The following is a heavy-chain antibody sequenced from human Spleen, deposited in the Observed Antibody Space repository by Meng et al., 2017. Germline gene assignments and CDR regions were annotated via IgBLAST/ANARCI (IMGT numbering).Heavy chain of an antibody. D-gene: IGHD6-13*01. Sequence: VPRPESGPGLVKPSGALFLTCSVSGGSISTYNCWSWGRQPPGKGLEWIGEIFQSGTTNNNPTLKSRVTISVDKSKNNFSLKMSSVTAADTAVYYCARGGIGTVGLIWRSCFDPWGQGTLVTVSS. CDR3: ARGGIGTVGLIWRSCFDP. CDR1: GGSISTYNC. J-gene: IGHJ5*02. V-gene: IGHV4-4*02. CDR2: IFQSGTT.